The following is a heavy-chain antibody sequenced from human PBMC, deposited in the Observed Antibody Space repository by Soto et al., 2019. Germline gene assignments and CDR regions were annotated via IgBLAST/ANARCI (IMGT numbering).Heavy chain of an antibody. Sequence: ASVKVSCKASGYAFNRYGLTWVRQAPGQGLEWMGWISAYNGNTNYAQNLQGRVTMTTDTSTSTAYMELRNLNSDDTAVYYCERYYCSTYTCYSYWFDPWGQGTLVTVSS. D-gene: IGHD2-2*02. J-gene: IGHJ5*02. CDR3: ERYYCSTYTCYSYWFDP. CDR2: ISAYNGNT. V-gene: IGHV1-18*04. CDR1: GYAFNRYG.